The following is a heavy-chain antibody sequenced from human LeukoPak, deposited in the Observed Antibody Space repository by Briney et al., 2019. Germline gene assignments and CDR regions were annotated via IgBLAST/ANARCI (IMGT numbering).Heavy chain of an antibody. V-gene: IGHV3-66*01. CDR1: RFAFSTYW. CDR2: IYSGDTT. J-gene: IGHJ4*02. Sequence: PGGSLRLSCAASRFAFSTYWMSWVRQAPGKGLEWVSVIYSGDTTFYADSVRGKFTISRDNSKNTLYLQMNSLRAEDTAVYYCASILRSSSGYYFDYWGQGTLVTVSS. CDR3: ASILRSSSGYYFDY. D-gene: IGHD3-10*01.